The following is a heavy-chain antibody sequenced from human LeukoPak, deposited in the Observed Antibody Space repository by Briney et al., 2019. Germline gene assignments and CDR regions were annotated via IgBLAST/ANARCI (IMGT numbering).Heavy chain of an antibody. Sequence: GESLKISCKGSEYRFTSYWIGWVRQMPGKGLEWMGVIYPGDSDTRYSPSFQGQVSISADKSISTAYLQWSSLKASDTAIYYCAASESGVRRFDYWGQGTLVTVSS. CDR1: EYRFTSYW. D-gene: IGHD3-10*01. CDR2: IYPGDSDT. J-gene: IGHJ4*02. V-gene: IGHV5-51*01. CDR3: AASESGVRRFDY.